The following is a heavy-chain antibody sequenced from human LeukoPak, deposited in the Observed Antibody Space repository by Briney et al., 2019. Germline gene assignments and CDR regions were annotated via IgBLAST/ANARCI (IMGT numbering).Heavy chain of an antibody. CDR2: FDPEDGET. Sequence: ASVKVSCKVSGYTLTELSMHWVRQAPGKGLEWMGGFDPEDGETIYAQKFQGRVTMTEDTSTDTAYMELSSLRSEGTAVYYCATGNAIVGAPFDYGGQGTLVTVSS. J-gene: IGHJ4*02. CDR3: ATGNAIVGAPFDY. V-gene: IGHV1-24*01. D-gene: IGHD1-26*01. CDR1: GYTLTELS.